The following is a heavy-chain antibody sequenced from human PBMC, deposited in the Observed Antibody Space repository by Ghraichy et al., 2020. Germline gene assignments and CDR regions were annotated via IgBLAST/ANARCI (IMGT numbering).Heavy chain of an antibody. Sequence: GGSLRLSCAASGFTFSGSAMHWVRQASGKGLEWVGRIRSKANSYATAYAASVKGRFTISRDDSKNTAYLQMNSLKTEDTAVYYCTRTPLYCSGGSCYSGWGQGTLVTVSS. V-gene: IGHV3-73*01. D-gene: IGHD2-15*01. CDR1: GFTFSGSA. CDR2: IRSKANSYAT. CDR3: TRTPLYCSGGSCYSG. J-gene: IGHJ4*02.